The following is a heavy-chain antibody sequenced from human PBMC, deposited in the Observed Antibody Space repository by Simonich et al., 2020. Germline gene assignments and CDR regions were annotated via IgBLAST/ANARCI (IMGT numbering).Heavy chain of an antibody. Sequence: QLQLQESGPGLVKPSETLSLTCTVSGGSISSSSYYWGWIRQPPGKGLEWIGSIYYSGSTYYNPSLKSRVNISVDTSKNQCSLKLSSVTAADTAVYYCARQRVLMVYAIDYWGQGTLVTVSS. D-gene: IGHD2-8*01. CDR2: IYYSGST. CDR1: GGSISSSSYY. J-gene: IGHJ4*02. V-gene: IGHV4-39*01. CDR3: ARQRVLMVYAIDY.